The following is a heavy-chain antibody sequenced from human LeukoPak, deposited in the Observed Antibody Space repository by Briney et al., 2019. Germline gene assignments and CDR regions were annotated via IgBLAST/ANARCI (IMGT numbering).Heavy chain of an antibody. CDR3: AKSGTYDYVWGSPHFDF. D-gene: IGHD3-16*01. CDR1: GFTFSSYG. CDR2: ISGSGGST. J-gene: IGHJ4*02. V-gene: IGHV3-23*01. Sequence: GGTLRLSCAASGFTFSSYGVSWVRQAPGKGLEWVSAISGSGGSTYYADSVKGRFTISRDNSKNTLYLQMNSLRAEDTAIYYCAKSGTYDYVWGSPHFDFWGQGTLVTVSS.